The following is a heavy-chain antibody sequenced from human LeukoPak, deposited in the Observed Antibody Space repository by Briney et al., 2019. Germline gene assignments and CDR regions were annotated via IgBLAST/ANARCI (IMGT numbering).Heavy chain of an antibody. CDR2: VSYDGSNK. Sequence: PGGSLRLSCAASGFTFSSYAMHWVRQAPGKGLEWVAVVSYDGSNKDYADSVKGRFTVSRDNSKNTLYLQMNSLRVEDTAVFYCASSERGSYPTFDYWGQGTLVTVSS. J-gene: IGHJ4*02. V-gene: IGHV3-30*04. CDR1: GFTFSSYA. D-gene: IGHD1-26*01. CDR3: ASSERGSYPTFDY.